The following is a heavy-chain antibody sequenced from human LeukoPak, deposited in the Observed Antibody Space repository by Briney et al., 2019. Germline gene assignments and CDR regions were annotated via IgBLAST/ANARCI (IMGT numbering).Heavy chain of an antibody. CDR3: ARAGVYYDSSGYYDY. Sequence: ASVKVSCKASGYTFTGYYMHWVRQAPGQGLEWMGWINPNSGGTNYAQKFQGRVTMTRDTSISTAYMELSRARSDDTAVYYCARAGVYYDSSGYYDYWGQGTLVTVSS. D-gene: IGHD3-22*01. V-gene: IGHV1-2*02. J-gene: IGHJ4*02. CDR1: GYTFTGYY. CDR2: INPNSGGT.